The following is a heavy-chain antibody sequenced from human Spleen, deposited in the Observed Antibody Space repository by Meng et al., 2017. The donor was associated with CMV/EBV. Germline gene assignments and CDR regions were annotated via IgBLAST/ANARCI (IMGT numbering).Heavy chain of an antibody. J-gene: IGHJ4*02. CDR2: IIPIFGTA. V-gene: IGHV1-69*12. D-gene: IGHD3-10*01. CDR3: ARSDKTGSLDY. Sequence: GHLGQSGAEVKKPGSTVKFSFKASGGTFSSYAISWVRQAPGQGLEWMGGIIPIFGTANYAQKFQGRVTITADESTSTAYMELSSLRSEDTAVYYCARSDKTGSLDYWGQGTLVTVSS. CDR1: GGTFSSYA.